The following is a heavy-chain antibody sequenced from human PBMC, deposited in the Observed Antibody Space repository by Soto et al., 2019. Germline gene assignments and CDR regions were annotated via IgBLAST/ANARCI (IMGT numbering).Heavy chain of an antibody. D-gene: IGHD4-4*01. J-gene: IGHJ6*02. CDR3: ARDSGGNSENYYGLDV. CDR2: IDRSGST. Sequence: QVQLQESGPGLVKPSQTLSLSCNVYGVSVSSGDYYWSWIRQHAGGGLEWIGYIDRSGSTYYKPSLRGRLIMSVDKSTNQISLRLLSVTAADTAIYYCARDSGGNSENYYGLDVWGHGTTVSVSS. V-gene: IGHV4-31*03. CDR1: GVSVSSGDYY.